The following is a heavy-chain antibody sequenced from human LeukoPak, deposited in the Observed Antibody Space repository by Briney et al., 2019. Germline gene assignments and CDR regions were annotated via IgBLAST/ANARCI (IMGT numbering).Heavy chain of an antibody. CDR1: GGSISSGGYY. V-gene: IGHV4-31*03. Sequence: SETLSLTCTVSGGSISSGGYYWSWIRQHPGKGLEWIGYIYYSGSTYYNPSLKSRVTISVDTSKNQFSLKLSSVTAAGTAVYYCARFGYGDYVWFDPWGQGTLVTVSS. D-gene: IGHD4-17*01. CDR3: ARFGYGDYVWFDP. CDR2: IYYSGST. J-gene: IGHJ5*02.